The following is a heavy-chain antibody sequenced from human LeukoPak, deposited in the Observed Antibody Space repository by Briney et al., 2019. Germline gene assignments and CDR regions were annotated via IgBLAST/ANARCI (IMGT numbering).Heavy chain of an antibody. CDR3: ARELFPWYSSSWYSTYFDY. J-gene: IGHJ4*02. Sequence: TGGSLGLSCAASGFTFSSYSMNWVRQAPGKGLEWVSSISSSSSYIYYADSVKGRFTISRDNAKNSLYLQMNSLRAEDTAVYYCARELFPWYSSSWYSTYFDYWGQGTLVTVSS. CDR1: GFTFSSYS. D-gene: IGHD6-13*01. CDR2: ISSSSSYI. V-gene: IGHV3-21*01.